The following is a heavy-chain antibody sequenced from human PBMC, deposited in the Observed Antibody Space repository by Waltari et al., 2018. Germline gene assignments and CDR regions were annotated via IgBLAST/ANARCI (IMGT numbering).Heavy chain of an antibody. CDR1: GFTFNSYA. D-gene: IGHD3-10*01. V-gene: IGHV3-30*15. CDR3: AREIGSSGALNY. CDR2: LSSDGTIT. Sequence: QVQLVESGGGVVQPGRSLRLSCAASGFTFNSYAIHWVRQAPGKGLDWVAVLSSDGTITYYAESVKGRFTISRDNFKNTLYLQMSSLRTEDTAVYYCAREIGSSGALNYWGQGTLVTVSS. J-gene: IGHJ4*02.